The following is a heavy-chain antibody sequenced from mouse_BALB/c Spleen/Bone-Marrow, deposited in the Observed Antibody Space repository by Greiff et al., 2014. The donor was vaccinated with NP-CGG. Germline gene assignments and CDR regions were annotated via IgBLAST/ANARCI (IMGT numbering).Heavy chain of an antibody. CDR1: GFTFSDFY. V-gene: IGHV7-1*02. D-gene: IGHD2-10*02. CDR2: SRNKAKYYTT. Sequence: DVMLVESGGGLVQPGDSLRLSCATSGFTFSDFYMEWVRQPPGKRLEWIAASRNKAKYYTTEYSASVKGRFIVSRDTSQSVLYLQMNALGAEDTAIYYCARDVGYGNYFVYWGRGTLVTVSA. J-gene: IGHJ3*01. CDR3: ARDVGYGNYFVY.